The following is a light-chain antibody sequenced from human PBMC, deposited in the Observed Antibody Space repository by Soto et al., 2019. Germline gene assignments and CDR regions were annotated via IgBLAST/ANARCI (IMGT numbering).Light chain of an antibody. CDR1: RSNIGSNY. V-gene: IGLV1-47*02. CDR3: AAWDDSLVGV. Sequence: QSVLTQPPSASGTPGQRVTISCSGSRSNIGSNYVYWYQQLPGTAPKLLIYSDNQRPSGVPDRFSGSKSGTSASLAFSGLRSEDEADYYCAAWDDSLVGVFGGGTKLTVL. CDR2: SDN. J-gene: IGLJ2*01.